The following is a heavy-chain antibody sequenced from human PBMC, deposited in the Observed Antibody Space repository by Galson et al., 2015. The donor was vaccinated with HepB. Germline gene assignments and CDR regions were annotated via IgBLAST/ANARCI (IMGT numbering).Heavy chain of an antibody. Sequence: ETLSLTCAVYGGSFSGYYWSWIRQPPGKGLEWIREINHSGSTNYNPSLKSRVTISVDTSKNQFSLKLSSVTAADTAVYYCASDSGYGYDAFDIWGQGTMVTVSS. CDR2: INHSGST. J-gene: IGHJ3*02. V-gene: IGHV4-34*01. CDR3: ASDSGYGYDAFDI. D-gene: IGHD5-12*01. CDR1: GGSFSGYY.